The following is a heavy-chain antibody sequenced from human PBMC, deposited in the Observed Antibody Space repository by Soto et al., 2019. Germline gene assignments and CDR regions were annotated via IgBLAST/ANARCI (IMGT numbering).Heavy chain of an antibody. D-gene: IGHD3-10*01. CDR1: VYIFTGYY. J-gene: IGHJ4*02. CDR3: SRVDPGETSPFDH. CDR2: INPFDGSR. Sequence: ASVKVSCKASVYIFTGYYSHWVRQAPGQGLEWMGWINPFDGSRMFAQSFQGRVTMTRDTSTSTVYMEVSSLRSEDTAVYYCSRVDPGETSPFDHWGEGTLVTVSS. V-gene: IGHV1-46*03.